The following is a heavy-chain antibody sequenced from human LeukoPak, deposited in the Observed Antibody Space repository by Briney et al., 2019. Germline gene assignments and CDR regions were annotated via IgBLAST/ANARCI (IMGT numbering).Heavy chain of an antibody. CDR1: GFTFSDYY. CDR3: ARPYCSSTTCYRFDP. D-gene: IGHD2-2*01. CDR2: ISSSGSTI. V-gene: IGHV3-11*04. J-gene: IGHJ5*02. Sequence: PGGSLRLSCAASGFTFSDYYMSWIRQAPGKGLEWVSYISSSGSTIHYADSVEGRFTISRDNAKNSLYLQMNSLRAEDTAVYYCARPYCSSTTCYRFDPWGQGALVTVSS.